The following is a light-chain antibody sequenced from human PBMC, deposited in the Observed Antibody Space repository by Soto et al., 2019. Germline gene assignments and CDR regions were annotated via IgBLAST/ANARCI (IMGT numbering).Light chain of an antibody. CDR1: QSVLSTSNNKNY. Sequence: DIVMTQSPDSLAVSLGERATINCKSSQSVLSTSNNKNYLAWYQQKPGQPPKLLMYWASTRESGVPDRFSGSGSGTDFTLTISSLQSEDVAVYYCQQSYSSNIFGPGTKVDIK. J-gene: IGKJ3*01. V-gene: IGKV4-1*01. CDR3: QQSYSSNI. CDR2: WAS.